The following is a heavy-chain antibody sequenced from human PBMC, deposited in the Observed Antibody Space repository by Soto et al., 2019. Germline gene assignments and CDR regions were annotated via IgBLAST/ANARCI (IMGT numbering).Heavy chain of an antibody. CDR1: GFTFNIYA. D-gene: IGHD2-2*01. CDR3: AKGMGYCISTSCLDYYYYGMDV. Sequence: HPGGSLRLSCAASGFTFNIYAMSWVRQAPGKGLEWVSAISGSGGSTYYADSAKGRFTISRDNSKNTLYLQMNSLRAEDTAVYYCAKGMGYCISTSCLDYYYYGMDVWGQGTTVTVSS. V-gene: IGHV3-23*01. CDR2: ISGSGGST. J-gene: IGHJ6*02.